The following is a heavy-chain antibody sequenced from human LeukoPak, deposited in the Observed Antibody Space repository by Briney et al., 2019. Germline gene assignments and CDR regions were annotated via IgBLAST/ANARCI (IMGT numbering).Heavy chain of an antibody. CDR1: GGSFSSSSYY. V-gene: IGHV4-39*07. CDR2: IYYTGST. J-gene: IGHJ4*02. CDR3: ARGRGSSWYYFDY. Sequence: SETLSLTCTVSGGSFSSSSYYWGWVRQPPGQGLEWIGSIYYTGSTNYNPSLKSRISISMDTSKNQFSLNLSSVTATDTAVYYCARGRGSSWYYFDYWGQGTLVTVSS. D-gene: IGHD6-13*01.